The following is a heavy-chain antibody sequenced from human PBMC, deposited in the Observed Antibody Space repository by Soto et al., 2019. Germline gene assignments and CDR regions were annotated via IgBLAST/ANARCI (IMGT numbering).Heavy chain of an antibody. CDR2: IYYSGST. V-gene: IGHV4-59*01. Sequence: SETLSLTCTVSGCSISGYYWTWIRQSPGKGLEWLGNIYYSGSTNYNPSLMSRVTISLDTSKNQFSLRLTSVTAADTAVYYCVRGLGERKKSFDYWGQGTLVTVSS. D-gene: IGHD3-10*01. CDR3: VRGLGERKKSFDY. CDR1: GCSISGYY. J-gene: IGHJ4*02.